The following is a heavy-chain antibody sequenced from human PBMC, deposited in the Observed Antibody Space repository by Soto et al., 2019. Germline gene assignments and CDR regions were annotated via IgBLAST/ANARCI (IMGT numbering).Heavy chain of an antibody. D-gene: IGHD6-6*01. CDR1: GGSFSGYY. CDR3: ASPPREGAAPRRYFQH. J-gene: IGHJ1*01. CDR2: INHSGST. Sequence: SETLSLTCAVYGGSFSGYYWSWIRQPPGKGLEWIGEINHSGSTNYNPSLKSRVTISVDTSKNQFSLKLSSVTAADTAVYYCASPPREGAAPRRYFQHWGQGTLVTVSS. V-gene: IGHV4-34*01.